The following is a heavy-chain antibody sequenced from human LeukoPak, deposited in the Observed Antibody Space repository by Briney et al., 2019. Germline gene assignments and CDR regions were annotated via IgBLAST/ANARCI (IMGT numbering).Heavy chain of an antibody. Sequence: ASVKVSCRASGYTFTSYDINWVRQAPGQGLEWMGWISAYNGNTNYAQKLQGRVTMTTDTSTSTAYMELRSLRSDDTAVYYCARDVRTRRYCTNGVCYTGYWGQGTLVTVSS. D-gene: IGHD2-8*01. CDR3: ARDVRTRRYCTNGVCYTGY. V-gene: IGHV1-18*01. J-gene: IGHJ4*02. CDR2: ISAYNGNT. CDR1: GYTFTSYD.